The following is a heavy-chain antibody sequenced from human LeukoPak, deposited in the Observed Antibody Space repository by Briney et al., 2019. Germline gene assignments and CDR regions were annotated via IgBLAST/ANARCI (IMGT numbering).Heavy chain of an antibody. CDR2: IVVGSGNI. V-gene: IGHV1-58*02. D-gene: IGHD3-22*01. J-gene: IGHJ4*02. CDR1: GFTFTSSA. Sequence: SVKVSCKASGFTFTSSAMQWVRQARGQRLEWIGWIVVGSGNINYAQKFQERVTITRDMSTSTAYMELSSLRSEDTAVYYCAAGLYDSSGSIDYWGQGTLITVSS. CDR3: AAGLYDSSGSIDY.